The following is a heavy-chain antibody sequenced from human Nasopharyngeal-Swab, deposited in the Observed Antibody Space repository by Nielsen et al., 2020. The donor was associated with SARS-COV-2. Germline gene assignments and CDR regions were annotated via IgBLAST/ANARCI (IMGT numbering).Heavy chain of an antibody. Sequence: GGSLRLSCTASGFTFGDYAMSWVRQAPGKGLEWVGFIRSKAYGGTTEYAASVKGRFTISRDDSKSIAYLQMNSLKTDDTAVYYCTRMVQQLRENWFDPWGQGTLVTVSS. CDR3: TRMVQQLRENWFDP. CDR1: GFTFGDYA. J-gene: IGHJ5*02. CDR2: IRSKAYGGTT. D-gene: IGHD6-13*01. V-gene: IGHV3-49*04.